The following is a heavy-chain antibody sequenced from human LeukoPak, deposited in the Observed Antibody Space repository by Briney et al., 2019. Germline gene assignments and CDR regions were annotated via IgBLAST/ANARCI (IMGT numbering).Heavy chain of an antibody. V-gene: IGHV3-53*01. Sequence: GALRLSCTVSGFTVSTNSMSWVRQAPGKGLEWVSFIYSDNTHYSDSVKGRFTISRDNSKNTLYLQMNSLRAEDTAVYYCARRAGAYSHPYDYWGQGTLVTVSS. CDR1: GFTVSTNS. CDR2: IYSDNT. D-gene: IGHD4/OR15-4a*01. J-gene: IGHJ4*02. CDR3: ARRAGAYSHPYDY.